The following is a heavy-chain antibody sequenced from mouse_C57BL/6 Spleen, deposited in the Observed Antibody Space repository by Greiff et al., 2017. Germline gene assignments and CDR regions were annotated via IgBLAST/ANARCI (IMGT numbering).Heavy chain of an antibody. CDR3: ARGNYDYDVGYFDV. D-gene: IGHD2-4*01. CDR2: FHPYNDDT. V-gene: IGHV1-47*01. CDR1: GYTFTTYP. Sequence: QVQLKESGAELVKPGASVKMSCKASGYTFTTYPIEWMKQNHGKSLEWIGNFHPYNDDTKYNEKFKGKATLTVEKSSSTVYLELSRLTSDDSAVYYCARGNYDYDVGYFDVWGTGTTVTVSA. J-gene: IGHJ1*03.